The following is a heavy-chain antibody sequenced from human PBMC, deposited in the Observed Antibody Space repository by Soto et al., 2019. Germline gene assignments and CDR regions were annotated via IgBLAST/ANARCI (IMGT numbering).Heavy chain of an antibody. J-gene: IGHJ6*02. V-gene: IGHV3-30-3*01. CDR2: ISYDGSNK. Sequence: QVQLVESGGGVVQPGRSLRLSCAASGFTFSSYAMHWVRQAPGKGLEWVAVISYDGSNKYYADSVKGRFTISRDNXKNTLYLQMNSLRAEDTAVYYCARDLRSYYYGMDVWGQGTTVTVSS. CDR1: GFTFSSYA. D-gene: IGHD4-17*01. CDR3: ARDLRSYYYGMDV.